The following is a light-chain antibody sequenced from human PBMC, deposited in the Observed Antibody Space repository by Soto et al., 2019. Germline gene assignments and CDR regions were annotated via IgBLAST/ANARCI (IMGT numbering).Light chain of an antibody. CDR3: QQRSNWPPKYT. CDR1: QSVSSY. Sequence: EIVLTQSPATLSLSPGERATLSCRASQSVSSYLAWYQQKPGQAPRLLIYDASNRATGIPARFSGSGSGTDFTLTISILEPEHFAVYYCQQRSNWPPKYTFGQGTKLEIK. J-gene: IGKJ2*01. V-gene: IGKV3-11*01. CDR2: DAS.